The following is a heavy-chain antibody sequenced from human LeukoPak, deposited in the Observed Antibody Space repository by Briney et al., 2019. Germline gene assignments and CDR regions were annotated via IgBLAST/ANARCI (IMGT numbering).Heavy chain of an antibody. V-gene: IGHV3-23*01. J-gene: IGHJ4*02. D-gene: IGHD2-15*01. CDR1: GFTFSSYA. CDR2: VCSSGGTT. CDR3: AKQLGYCSDGSCYFPY. Sequence: GGSLRLSCAASGFTFSSYAMSWVRQAPGKGLEWVSSVCSSGGTTYYADSVQGRFTISRDNSKSTLCLQMNSLRAEDTVVYYCAKQLGYCSDGSCYFPYWGQGTLVTVSS.